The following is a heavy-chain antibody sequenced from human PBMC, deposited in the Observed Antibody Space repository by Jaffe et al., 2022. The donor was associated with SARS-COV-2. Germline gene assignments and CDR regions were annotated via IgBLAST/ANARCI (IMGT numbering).Heavy chain of an antibody. CDR1: GFTFGDYA. CDR3: TRATPQWLGYYGMDV. CDR2: IRSKAYGGTT. J-gene: IGHJ6*02. D-gene: IGHD6-19*01. Sequence: EVQLVESGGGLVKPGRSLRLSCTASGFTFGDYAMSWFRQAPGKGLEWVGFIRSKAYGGTTEYAASVKGRFTISRDDSKSIAYLQMNSLKTEDTAVYYCTRATPQWLGYYGMDVWGQGTTVTVSS. V-gene: IGHV3-49*05.